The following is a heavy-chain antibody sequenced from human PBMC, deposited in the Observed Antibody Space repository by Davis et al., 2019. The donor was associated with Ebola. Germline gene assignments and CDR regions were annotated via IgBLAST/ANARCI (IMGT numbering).Heavy chain of an antibody. V-gene: IGHV1-69*11. D-gene: IGHD4-17*01. CDR2: IIPVVDTK. CDR3: ARDDYGDHY. Sequence: AASVKVSCKTSGGTFTNYAVNWVRQAPGQGLEWMGRIIPVVDTKDYAQKFQGRVTITADESTSTAYMELSSLRSEDTAVYYCARDDYGDHYWGQGTLVTVSS. J-gene: IGHJ4*02. CDR1: GGTFTNYA.